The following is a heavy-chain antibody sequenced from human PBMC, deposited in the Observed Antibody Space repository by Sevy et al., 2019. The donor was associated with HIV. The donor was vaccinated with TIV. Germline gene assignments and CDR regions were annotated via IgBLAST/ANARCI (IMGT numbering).Heavy chain of an antibody. CDR3: AKEGYYYDSRSYDWFDP. Sequence: GGSLRLSCAASGFNFSPYAMHWVRQAPGKGLEWVAVISNDGRKENYADSVKGRFTISRDNSKNTMFLQMNSLRVEYTAVYYCAKEGYYYDSRSYDWFDPWCQGTLVTVSS. J-gene: IGHJ5*02. D-gene: IGHD3-22*01. V-gene: IGHV3-30*18. CDR1: GFNFSPYA. CDR2: ISNDGRKE.